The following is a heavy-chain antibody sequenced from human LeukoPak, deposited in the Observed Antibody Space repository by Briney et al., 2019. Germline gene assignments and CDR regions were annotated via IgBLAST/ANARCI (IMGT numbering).Heavy chain of an antibody. CDR1: GYTFTGYY. Sequence: GASVKVSCKASGYTFTGYYIHWVRQAPGQGLEWMGWISPNSGGTNYAQKFQGRVTMTRDTSISTAYMELSRLRSDDTAVYYCARDTGGSGSYYFDYWGQGTLVTVSS. V-gene: IGHV1-2*02. CDR2: ISPNSGGT. D-gene: IGHD3-10*01. J-gene: IGHJ4*02. CDR3: ARDTGGSGSYYFDY.